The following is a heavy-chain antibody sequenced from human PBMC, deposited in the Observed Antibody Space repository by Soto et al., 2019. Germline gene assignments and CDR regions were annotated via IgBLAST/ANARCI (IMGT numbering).Heavy chain of an antibody. D-gene: IGHD3-3*01. V-gene: IGHV3-30*18. CDR1: GFTISSYG. J-gene: IGHJ4*02. Sequence: VPLVESGGGVVQPGRSLRLSCAASGFTISSYGMHWVRQAPGKGLEWVAVISNDGSNKYYADSVKGRFTISRDNSKNTLSLQMNSLRVEDTAVYYCAKLFFGMATTPGYWGQGTLVTVSS. CDR3: AKLFFGMATTPGY. CDR2: ISNDGSNK.